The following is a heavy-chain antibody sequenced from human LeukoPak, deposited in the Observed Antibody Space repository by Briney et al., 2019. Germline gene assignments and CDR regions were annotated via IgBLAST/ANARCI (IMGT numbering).Heavy chain of an antibody. V-gene: IGHV3-30*04. J-gene: IGHJ4*02. CDR2: ISYDGSNK. CDR1: GFTFSSYA. CDR3: ARDPVVPAAMVFDY. D-gene: IGHD2-2*01. Sequence: GGSLRLSCAASGFTFSSYAMHWVRQAPGKGLEWVAVISYDGSNKYYADSVKGRFTISRDNSKNTLYLQMNSLRAEDTAVYYCARDPVVPAAMVFDYWGQGTLVTVSS.